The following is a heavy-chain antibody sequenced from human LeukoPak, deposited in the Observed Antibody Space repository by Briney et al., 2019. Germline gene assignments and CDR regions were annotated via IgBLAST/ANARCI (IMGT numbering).Heavy chain of an antibody. CDR1: GVSINTCCYY. CDR3: ARGRSYGFDFDS. D-gene: IGHD5-18*01. J-gene: IGHJ4*02. Sequence: PSETLSLTCDVSGVSINTCCYYWTWIRQPPGKGLEWIGYKYYSGRTRYNSALRSRLTISLDSSKNQLSLRLTSVTAADTAVYYCARGRSYGFDFDSWGPGTLVSVS. V-gene: IGHV4-61*01. CDR2: KYYSGRT.